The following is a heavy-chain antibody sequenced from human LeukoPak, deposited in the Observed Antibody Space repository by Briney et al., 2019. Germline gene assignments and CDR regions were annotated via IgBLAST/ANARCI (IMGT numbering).Heavy chain of an antibody. CDR1: GFTFNSHA. V-gene: IGHV3-23*01. J-gene: IGHJ4*02. Sequence: PGGSLRLSCAASGFTFNSHAMTWVSQAPGKGLEWVSSIRGDSSKTFYADSVEGRFTMLRDNSKKTVYLQMNSLRVDDTAVYYCAKDWNSATTGLTYWGQGTLVTVSS. CDR2: IRGDSSKT. D-gene: IGHD1-1*01. CDR3: AKDWNSATTGLTY.